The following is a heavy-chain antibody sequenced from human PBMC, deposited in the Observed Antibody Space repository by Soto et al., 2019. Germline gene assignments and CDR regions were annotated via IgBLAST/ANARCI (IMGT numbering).Heavy chain of an antibody. CDR3: ARDGEYRTDGFDI. J-gene: IGHJ3*02. CDR1: GFTYSSHG. D-gene: IGHD5-12*01. CDR2: LSRGGGST. V-gene: IGHV3-23*01. Sequence: EAQLLESGGDLIQPGGSLRLSCAASGFTYSSHGMSWVRQAPGKGLEWIAGLSRGGGSTYYADSVKGRFTISRDNYKNTLDLIMKSLRVEDTALYYCARDGEYRTDGFDIWGQGTMVTVSS.